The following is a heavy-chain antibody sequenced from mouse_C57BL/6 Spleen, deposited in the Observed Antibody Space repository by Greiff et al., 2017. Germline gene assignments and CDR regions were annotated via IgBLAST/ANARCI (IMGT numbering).Heavy chain of an antibody. V-gene: IGHV1-81*01. Sequence: VQLQQSGAELARPGASVKLSCKASGYTFTSYGISWVKQRTGQGLEWIGEIFPRSGNTYYNEKFKGKATLTADKSSSTAYMELRSLTSEDSAVYFCAKLLPNYPMDYWGQGTSVTVSS. CDR2: IFPRSGNT. J-gene: IGHJ4*01. CDR1: GYTFTSYG. D-gene: IGHD1-1*02. CDR3: AKLLPNYPMDY.